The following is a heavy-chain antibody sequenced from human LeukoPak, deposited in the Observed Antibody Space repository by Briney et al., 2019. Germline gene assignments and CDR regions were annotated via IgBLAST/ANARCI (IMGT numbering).Heavy chain of an antibody. V-gene: IGHV3-73*01. D-gene: IGHD3-16*02. CDR2: IRSKANSYAT. CDR3: TSRAFTLGGVIVG. Sequence: GGSLRLSCAASGFTFSGSAMHWVRQASGKGLGWVGRIRSKANSYATAYAASVKGRFTISRDVSKNTAYLQMNSLKTEDTAVYYCTSRAFTLGGVIVGWGQGTLVTVSS. CDR1: GFTFSGSA. J-gene: IGHJ4*02.